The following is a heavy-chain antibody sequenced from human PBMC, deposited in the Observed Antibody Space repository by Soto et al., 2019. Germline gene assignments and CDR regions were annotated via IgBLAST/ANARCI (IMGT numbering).Heavy chain of an antibody. CDR1: GFTFSDYY. J-gene: IGHJ4*02. Sequence: DLEESGGALVKPGGSLRLSCTASGFTFSDYYMSWIRQAPGKGLEWVSDISDSGRITHHADSVEGRFTISRDNAENSLYLQMTSLRPEDSAIYYCARDHGGGGLTLEDWGQGTLVTVSS. V-gene: IGHV3-11*01. D-gene: IGHD3-16*01. CDR3: ARDHGGGGLTLED. CDR2: ISDSGRIT.